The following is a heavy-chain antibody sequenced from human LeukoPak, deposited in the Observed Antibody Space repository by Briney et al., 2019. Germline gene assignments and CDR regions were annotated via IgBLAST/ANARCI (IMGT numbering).Heavy chain of an antibody. Sequence: PSETLSLTCTVSGGSISSYYWSWIRQPPGKGLEWIGYIYYSGSTNYNPSLKSRVTISVDTSKNQFSLKLSSVTAADTAVYYCARDMVRSGYHNWFDPWGQGTLVTVSS. D-gene: IGHD3-3*01. V-gene: IGHV4-59*01. J-gene: IGHJ5*02. CDR2: IYYSGST. CDR1: GGSISSYY. CDR3: ARDMVRSGYHNWFDP.